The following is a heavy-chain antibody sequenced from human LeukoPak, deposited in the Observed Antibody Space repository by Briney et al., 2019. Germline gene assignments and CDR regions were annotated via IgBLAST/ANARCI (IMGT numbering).Heavy chain of an antibody. D-gene: IGHD6-19*01. Sequence: PGGSLRLSCAASGFTFSFSAMNWVRQAPGKGLEWISFISGSGPTIYYADSVKGRFTISRDNTDNSLFLQMSSLRAEDTAVYYCARERRQWQPFDIWGQGTMVTVSS. V-gene: IGHV3-48*04. CDR2: ISGSGPTI. CDR1: GFTFSFSA. CDR3: ARERRQWQPFDI. J-gene: IGHJ3*02.